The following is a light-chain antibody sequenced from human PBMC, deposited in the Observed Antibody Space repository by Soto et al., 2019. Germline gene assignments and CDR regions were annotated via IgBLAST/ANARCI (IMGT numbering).Light chain of an antibody. CDR3: HQSYSTPYT. CDR1: LTISNY. CDR2: AAS. Sequence: DIQMTQSPSSVSASVGDRVTITCRASLTISNYLNWYQQKPGKAPRLLIYAASSLQSGVPSRFGGSGSGTDFTLTISSLQPEDFATYYCHQSYSTPYTFGQGTKVDIK. V-gene: IGKV1-39*01. J-gene: IGKJ2*01.